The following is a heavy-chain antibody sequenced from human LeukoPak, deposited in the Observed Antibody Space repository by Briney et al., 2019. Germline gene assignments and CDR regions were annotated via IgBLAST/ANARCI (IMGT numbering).Heavy chain of an antibody. CDR3: ARDLATVAPAWYFDY. V-gene: IGHV3-30-3*01. Sequence: GGSLRLSCAASGFTFSSYAMHWVRQAPGKGLEWVADISYDGSNKYYADSVKGRFTISRDNSKNTLYLQMNSLRAEDTAVYYCARDLATVAPAWYFDYWGQGTLVTVSS. CDR2: ISYDGSNK. J-gene: IGHJ4*02. D-gene: IGHD4-11*01. CDR1: GFTFSSYA.